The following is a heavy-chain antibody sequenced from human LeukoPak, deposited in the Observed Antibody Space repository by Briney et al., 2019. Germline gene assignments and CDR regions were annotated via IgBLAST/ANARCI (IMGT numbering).Heavy chain of an antibody. D-gene: IGHD4-17*01. V-gene: IGHV1-2*02. CDR1: GYTFSDFY. CDR2: INSKSGGT. CDR3: ARSPLRVGSIIDY. Sequence: ASVKVSCKASGYTFSDFYMHWVRQAPGRGLEWLGWINSKSGGTNYAQKFQGGVTMTGDAFISTTYMELSRLTSDDTAVYYCARSPLRVGSIIDYWGQGTLVTVSS. J-gene: IGHJ4*02.